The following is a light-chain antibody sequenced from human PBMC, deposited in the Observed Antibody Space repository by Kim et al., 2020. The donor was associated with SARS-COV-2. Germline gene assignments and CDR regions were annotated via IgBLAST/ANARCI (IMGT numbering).Light chain of an antibody. CDR1: SLRPYS. Sequence: VALGRQVRIPDQGDSLRPYSPTWYQQKPRQAPILVIYGKNNRPSGIPDRFSGSSSGNTDSLTITGTQAGDEADYYCNSRDSNDNVVFGGGTQLTVL. CDR3: NSRDSNDNVV. V-gene: IGLV3-19*01. J-gene: IGLJ2*01. CDR2: GKN.